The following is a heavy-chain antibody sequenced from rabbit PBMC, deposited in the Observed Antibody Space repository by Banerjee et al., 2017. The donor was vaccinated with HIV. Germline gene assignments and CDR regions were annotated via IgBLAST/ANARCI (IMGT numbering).Heavy chain of an antibody. CDR1: GFDFSGSYW. Sequence: QEQLKESGGGLVQPGGSLKLSCKASGFDFSGSYWMTWVRQAPGKGLEWIGYIDPIFGSTYYASWVNGRFTISKTSPTTVTLQMTSLTVADTATYLCAGSLVDNANLWGQGTLVTVS. V-gene: IGHV1S45*01. D-gene: IGHD1-1*01. J-gene: IGHJ4*01. CDR2: IDPIFGST. CDR3: AGSLVDNANL.